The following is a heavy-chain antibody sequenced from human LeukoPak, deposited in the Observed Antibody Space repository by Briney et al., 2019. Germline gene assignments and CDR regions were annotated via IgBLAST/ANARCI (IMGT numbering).Heavy chain of an antibody. CDR2: IYYSGST. CDR1: GDSVSSGSDY. V-gene: IGHV4-61*01. D-gene: IGHD3-22*01. Sequence: SETLSLTCSVSGDSVSSGSDYWSWIRQPPGTGLEWIGYIYYSGSTYYNPSLKSRVTISVDTSKNQFSLKLSSVTAADTAVYYCARDKPITMIVVRESYGMDVWGQGTTVTVSS. J-gene: IGHJ6*02. CDR3: ARDKPITMIVVRESYGMDV.